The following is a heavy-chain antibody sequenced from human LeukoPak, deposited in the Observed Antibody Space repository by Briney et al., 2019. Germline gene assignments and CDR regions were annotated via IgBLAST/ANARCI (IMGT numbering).Heavy chain of an antibody. D-gene: IGHD6-19*01. CDR1: GGSISSYY. Sequence: SETLSLTCTVSGGSISSYYWSWIRQPAGKGLEWIGRIYTSGSTNYNPSLKSRVTMSVDTSKNQFSLKLSSVTAADTAVYYCARGAVAGHYYYYYGMDVWGQGTAVTVSS. V-gene: IGHV4-4*07. J-gene: IGHJ6*02. CDR3: ARGAVAGHYYYYYGMDV. CDR2: IYTSGST.